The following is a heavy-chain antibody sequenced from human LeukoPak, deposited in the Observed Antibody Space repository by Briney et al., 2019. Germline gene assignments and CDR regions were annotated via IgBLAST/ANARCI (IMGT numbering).Heavy chain of an antibody. J-gene: IGHJ6*03. CDR1: GFTFSSYA. Sequence: QSGGSLRLSCAASGFTFSSYAMSWVRQAPGKGLEWVSAISGSGGSTYYADSVKGRFTISRDNSKNTLYLQMNSLRAEDTAVYYCAKRVYDILTGYYNYYYMDVWGKGTTVTVSS. D-gene: IGHD3-9*01. CDR3: AKRVYDILTGYYNYYYMDV. CDR2: ISGSGGST. V-gene: IGHV3-23*01.